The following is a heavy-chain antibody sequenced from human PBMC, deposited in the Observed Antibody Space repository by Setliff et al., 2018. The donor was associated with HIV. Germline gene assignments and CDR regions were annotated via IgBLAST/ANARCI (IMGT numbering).Heavy chain of an antibody. V-gene: IGHV3-23*01. D-gene: IGHD2-21*02. Sequence: SLRLSCRASGITFQSYAMTWVRQTPGKGLEWVSTITGSGFTTYYADSLKGRFTISRDNAKSSLYLQMNNLSAEDTALYYCTRGKCGGDCSAARYMDVWGKGTTVTVSS. J-gene: IGHJ6*03. CDR1: GITFQSYA. CDR2: ITGSGFTT. CDR3: TRGKCGGDCSAARYMDV.